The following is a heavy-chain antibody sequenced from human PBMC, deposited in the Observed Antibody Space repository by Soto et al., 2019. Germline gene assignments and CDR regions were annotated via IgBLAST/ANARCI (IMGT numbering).Heavy chain of an antibody. CDR3: ATFVVVPAATPPGGYNWNPKV. J-gene: IGHJ3*01. Sequence: ASVKVSCKVSGYTLTELSMHWVRQAPGKGLEWMGGFDPEDGETIYAQKFQGRVTMTEDTSTDTAYMELSSLRSEDTAVYYCATFVVVPAATPPGGYNWNPKVWGQGTMVTVSS. V-gene: IGHV1-24*01. CDR2: FDPEDGET. CDR1: GYTLTELS. D-gene: IGHD2-2*01.